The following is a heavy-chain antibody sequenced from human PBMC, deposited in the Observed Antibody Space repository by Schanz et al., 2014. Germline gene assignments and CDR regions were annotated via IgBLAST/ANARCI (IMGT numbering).Heavy chain of an antibody. CDR2: IYIGGNT. Sequence: EVQLLESGGGLVQPGGSLRLSCAASGFNFGSHGMHWVRQAPGKGLEWVSFIYIGGNTYYADSVKGRFTISRDNSKNTVYIQMNSLRVEDTAVYYCAASSGWHPSTDYWGQGTLVTVSS. CDR1: GFNFGSHG. CDR3: AASSGWHPSTDY. D-gene: IGHD6-19*01. J-gene: IGHJ4*02. V-gene: IGHV3-66*01.